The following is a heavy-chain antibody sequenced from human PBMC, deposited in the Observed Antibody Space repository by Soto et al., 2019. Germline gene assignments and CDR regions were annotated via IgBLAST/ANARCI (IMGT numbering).Heavy chain of an antibody. V-gene: IGHV3-7*01. Sequence: EVQLVESGGGLVQPGGSLRLSCAASGFTFSSYWMSWVRQAPGKGLEWVCNINQDGGEQNSVDFVEGRFTVSRDNAENALSRHVKSLRVEDTAGYYCARIASTGRGWDGWGQGTTVGVSS. CDR3: ARIASTGRGWDG. CDR1: GFTFSSYW. CDR2: INQDGGEQ. D-gene: IGHD6-13*01. J-gene: IGHJ6*02.